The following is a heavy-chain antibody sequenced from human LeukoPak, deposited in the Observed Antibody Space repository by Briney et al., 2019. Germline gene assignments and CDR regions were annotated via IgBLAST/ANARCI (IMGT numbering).Heavy chain of an antibody. CDR3: ARGPRAAADDY. CDR1: GYTFTSYT. Sequence: ASVKVSCKASGYTFTSYTIHWVRQAPGQRLEWMGWINAGHGNTKYSQKFQARVTITRDTPASTAYMELRSLRSEDTAVYYCARGPRAAADDYWGQGTLVTVSS. D-gene: IGHD6-13*01. V-gene: IGHV1-3*01. CDR2: INAGHGNT. J-gene: IGHJ4*02.